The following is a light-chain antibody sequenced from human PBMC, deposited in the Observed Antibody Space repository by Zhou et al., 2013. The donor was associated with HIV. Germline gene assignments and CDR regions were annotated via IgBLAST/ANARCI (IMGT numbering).Light chain of an antibody. V-gene: IGKV1-5*03. CDR2: KAS. CDR3: QQYNSYPWT. J-gene: IGKJ1*01. CDR1: QTIYSW. Sequence: DIQMTQSPSTLSASVGDRVTITCRASQTIYSWLAWYQQKPGKAPTVLIYKASTLESGVPSRISGSGSGTEFTLTISSLQPDDFATYYCQQYNSYPWTFGQGTKVEIK.